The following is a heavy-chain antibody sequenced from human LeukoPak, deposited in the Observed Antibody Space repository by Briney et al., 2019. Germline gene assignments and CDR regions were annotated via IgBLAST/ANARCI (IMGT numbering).Heavy chain of an antibody. J-gene: IGHJ5*02. CDR2: INPNSADT. CDR1: GYTFTDYY. Sequence: ASVKVSCKASGYTFTDYYVHWVRQAPGQGLEWMGWINPNSADTSYAQKFRGRVIMTRDTSINTAYVVLSGLKSDDTAVYYCARDVRHRYCSSSSCYWGWLDPWGQGTLVTVSS. D-gene: IGHD2-2*01. CDR3: ARDVRHRYCSSSSCYWGWLDP. V-gene: IGHV1-2*02.